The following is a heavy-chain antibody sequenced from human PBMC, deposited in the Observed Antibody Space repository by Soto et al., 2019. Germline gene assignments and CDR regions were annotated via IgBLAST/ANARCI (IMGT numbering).Heavy chain of an antibody. CDR2: IYYSGST. Sequence: QLQLQESGPGLAKPSETLSLTCTVSGGSISSSSYYWGWIRQPPGKGLEWIGSIYYSGSTYYNPSLKSRVTISVDTSKNQFSLKLSSVTAADTAVYYCAREGAVAAHNWFDPWGQGTLVTVSS. V-gene: IGHV4-39*02. D-gene: IGHD2-15*01. J-gene: IGHJ5*02. CDR3: AREGAVAAHNWFDP. CDR1: GGSISSSSYY.